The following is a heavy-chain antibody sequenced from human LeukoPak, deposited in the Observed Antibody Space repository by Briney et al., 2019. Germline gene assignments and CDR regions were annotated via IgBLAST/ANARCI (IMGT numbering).Heavy chain of an antibody. Sequence: TGGSLRLSCAASGFALSSYSMNWVRQAPGKGLEWVSYINISSYSTSYAGSVKGRFTISRDEPKESLYLQMNSLRDEDTAIYYCARDYAWGFDYWGQGTLVTVSS. J-gene: IGHJ4*02. CDR1: GFALSSYS. V-gene: IGHV3-48*02. D-gene: IGHD7-27*01. CDR3: ARDYAWGFDY. CDR2: INISSYST.